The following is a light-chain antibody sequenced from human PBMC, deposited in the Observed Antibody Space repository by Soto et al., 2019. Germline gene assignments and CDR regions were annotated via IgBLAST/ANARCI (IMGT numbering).Light chain of an antibody. V-gene: IGLV2-14*03. CDR3: SSYTISSTLVV. CDR1: SSDVGDYNY. Sequence: QSALTQPASVSGSPGQSITISCTGTSSDVGDYNYVSWYQQHPGKAPKLMIYDVSNRPSGVSNRFSGSKSGNTASLTISGLQAEDEADSYCSSYTISSTLVVFGGGTKLTVL. CDR2: DVS. J-gene: IGLJ2*01.